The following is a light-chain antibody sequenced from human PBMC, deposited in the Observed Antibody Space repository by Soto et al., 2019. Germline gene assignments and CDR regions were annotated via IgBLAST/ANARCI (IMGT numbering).Light chain of an antibody. V-gene: IGKV3-11*01. J-gene: IGKJ1*01. CDR3: QQYGSSGT. CDR2: HTS. Sequence: EIVLTQSPATLSSSPGERATLSCRASQTVNSRLAWYQHKPGQAPRLLIYHTSNRATGIPARFSGSGSGTDFTLTISSLEPEDFAVYYCQQYGSSGTFGQGTKVDIK. CDR1: QTVNSR.